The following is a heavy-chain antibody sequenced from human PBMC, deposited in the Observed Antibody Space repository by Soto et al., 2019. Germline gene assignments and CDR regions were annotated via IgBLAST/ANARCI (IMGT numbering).Heavy chain of an antibody. CDR2: IFPGDSDT. D-gene: IGHD6-19*01. CDR3: ARSRRGAYSSGWYSPSGYYNYGIAV. V-gene: IGHV5-51*01. CDR1: GYSFTNYW. J-gene: IGHJ6*02. Sequence: GESLKISCKGSGYSFTNYWIGWVRQKPGKGLEWMGTIFPGDSDTRYSPSFQGQVTISADRSTSTAYLQWSSLKASDTAMYYCARSRRGAYSSGWYSPSGYYNYGIAVWGQGTKVTVSS.